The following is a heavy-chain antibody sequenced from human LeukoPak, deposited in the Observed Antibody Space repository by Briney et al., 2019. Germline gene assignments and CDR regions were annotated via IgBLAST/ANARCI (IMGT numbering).Heavy chain of an antibody. CDR1: GYTFTSYY. D-gene: IGHD2-2*01. Sequence: ASVKVSCKASGYTFTSYYMHWVRQASGQGLEWMGIINPSGGSTSYAQKFQGRVTMTRDTSTSTVYMELSSLRSEDTAVYYCARAPTPRTHIVVVPGGWLDPWGQGTLVTVSS. J-gene: IGHJ5*02. V-gene: IGHV1-46*01. CDR3: ARAPTPRTHIVVVPGGWLDP. CDR2: INPSGGST.